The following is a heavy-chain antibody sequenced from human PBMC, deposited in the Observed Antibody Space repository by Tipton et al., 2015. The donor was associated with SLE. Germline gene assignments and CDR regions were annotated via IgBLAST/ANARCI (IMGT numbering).Heavy chain of an antibody. J-gene: IGHJ6*02. CDR2: IGSSGSTI. CDR1: GFTFSSYS. V-gene: IGHV3-48*04. Sequence: SLRLSCAASGFTFSSYSMNWVRQAPGKGPEWVSYIGSSGSTIHYADSVKGRFTISRDNAKNSLYLQMNSLRAEDTAVYYCARRLRYYGMDVWGQGTTVSVSS. CDR3: ARRLRYYGMDV.